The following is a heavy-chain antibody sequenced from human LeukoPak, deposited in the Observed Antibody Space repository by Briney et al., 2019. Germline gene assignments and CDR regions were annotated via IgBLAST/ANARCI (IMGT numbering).Heavy chain of an antibody. CDR2: MNYNSGGT. V-gene: IGHV1-2*02. J-gene: IGHJ3*02. CDR1: GGTFSSYA. D-gene: IGHD6-13*01. CDR3: ATSTGYSSSWGAFDI. Sequence: ASVKVSCKASGGTFSSYAISWVRQAPGQGLEWMAWMNYNSGGTNYAQKFQGRVTMTRDTSISTAYMELITLRSDDTAVYYCATSTGYSSSWGAFDIWGQGTMVTVSS.